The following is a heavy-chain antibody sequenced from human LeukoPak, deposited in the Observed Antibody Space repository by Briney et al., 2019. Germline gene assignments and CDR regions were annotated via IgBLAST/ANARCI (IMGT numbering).Heavy chain of an antibody. CDR3: AKDVLEK. V-gene: IGHV3-7*01. Sequence: GGSLRLFCAASGFNFSKYCIRGVRQARGKGLEWVATKKGGGSEKFYVDSVKRRFTISRDDAENSLQLQMNSLRDEDTAVYYCAKDVLEKWGQGTLVSVSS. J-gene: IGHJ4*02. CDR1: GFNFSKYC. CDR2: KKGGGSEK.